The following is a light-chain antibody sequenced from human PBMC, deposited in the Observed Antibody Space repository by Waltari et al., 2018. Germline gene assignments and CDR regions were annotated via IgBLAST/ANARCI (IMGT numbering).Light chain of an antibody. CDR2: GAS. J-gene: IGKJ1*01. V-gene: IGKV3-20*01. Sequence: EIVLTQSTGTLFLSPGERATLSCRASQSVSSSYLAWYQQKPGQAPRLLIYGASSRATGIPDRFSGSGSGTDFTLTISRLEPEDFAVYYCQQYGSSPRTFGQGTKVEIK. CDR1: QSVSSSY. CDR3: QQYGSSPRT.